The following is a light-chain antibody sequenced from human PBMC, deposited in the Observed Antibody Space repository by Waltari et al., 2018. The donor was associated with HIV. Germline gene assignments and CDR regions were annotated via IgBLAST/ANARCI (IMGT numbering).Light chain of an antibody. J-gene: IGLJ1*01. CDR3: CSYAGIYTPFV. CDR1: SSSIGSNT. CDR2: SNN. Sequence: QSVLTQPPSASGTPGQRVTISCSGSSSSIGSNTVNWFQQLPGTAPKLLIYSNNQRPSGVPERFSGSKSGSTASLTISGLQAEDEADYYCCSYAGIYTPFVFGTGTKVTVL. V-gene: IGLV1-44*01.